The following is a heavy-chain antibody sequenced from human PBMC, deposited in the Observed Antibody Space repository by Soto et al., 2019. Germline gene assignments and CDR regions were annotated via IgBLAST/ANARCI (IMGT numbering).Heavy chain of an antibody. D-gene: IGHD3-10*01. CDR1: GYTFTTYS. Sequence: ASVKVSCKASGYTFTTYSLSWVRQAPGQGLEWMGWISGNDGNTNYAQKLQGRVTMTTDTSASTAYMEVRSLRSDDTAVYFCARQKGINNYYGMDVWGQGTTVTVS. J-gene: IGHJ6*02. CDR3: ARQKGINNYYGMDV. V-gene: IGHV1-18*01. CDR2: ISGNDGNT.